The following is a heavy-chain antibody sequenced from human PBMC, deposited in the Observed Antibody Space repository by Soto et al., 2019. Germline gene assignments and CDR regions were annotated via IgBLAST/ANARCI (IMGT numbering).Heavy chain of an antibody. CDR3: ARTGYYYDNKGYDYDY. Sequence: GGSLRLSCAASGFTFSSYWMHWVRQAPGTGLIWVSRINTDGSGTTYADSVRGRFTISRDNAKNTVYLQMNSLRAEDTAVYYCARTGYYYDNKGYDYDYWGQGTLVTVSS. CDR2: INTDGSGT. V-gene: IGHV3-74*01. CDR1: GFTFSSYW. D-gene: IGHD3-22*01. J-gene: IGHJ4*02.